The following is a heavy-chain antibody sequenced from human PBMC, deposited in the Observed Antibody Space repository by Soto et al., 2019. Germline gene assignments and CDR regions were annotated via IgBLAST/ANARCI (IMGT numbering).Heavy chain of an antibody. CDR3: ACNPGYSSSWDYNWFDP. Sequence: SETLSLTCTVSGGSISSSSYYWGWIRQPPGKGLEWIGSIYYSGSTYYNPSLKSRVTISVDTSKNQFSLKLSSVTAADTAVYYCACNPGYSSSWDYNWFDPWGQGTLVTVSS. V-gene: IGHV4-39*01. CDR2: IYYSGST. D-gene: IGHD6-6*01. J-gene: IGHJ5*02. CDR1: GGSISSSSYY.